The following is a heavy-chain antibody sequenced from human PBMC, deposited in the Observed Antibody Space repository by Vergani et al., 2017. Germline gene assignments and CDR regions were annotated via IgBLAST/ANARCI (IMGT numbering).Heavy chain of an antibody. D-gene: IGHD4/OR15-4a*01. V-gene: IGHV4-4*01. CDR1: GDSISSNNC. CDR2: FCHTEDT. CDR3: ATIGYRHWCYYFGF. J-gene: IGHJ4*03. Sequence: QVQLQESGPGLVKPPGTLSLTCAVSGDSISSNNCWTWVRQPPGKGLEWIGEFCHTEDTKYSPSLKSRVTVSVDESRNLFSLRLNAVTAADTAVYCCATIGYRHWCYYFGFWGQGILVTGSS.